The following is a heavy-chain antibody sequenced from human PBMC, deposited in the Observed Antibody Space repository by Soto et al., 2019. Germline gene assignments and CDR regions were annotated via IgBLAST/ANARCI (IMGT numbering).Heavy chain of an antibody. CDR3: ARVVYPARRYDTSGADY. CDR1: GFTFSSYA. V-gene: IGHV3-30-3*01. D-gene: IGHD3-22*01. CDR2: ISYDSGDK. Sequence: QVQLVESGGGVVQPGRSLRLSCAASGFTFSSYALHWVRQAPGKGLEWVAVISYDSGDKYYADSVKGRFTISRDYSKNTLYLQMISLRPEDTAVYYCARVVYPARRYDTSGADYWGQGTLVTVSS. J-gene: IGHJ4*02.